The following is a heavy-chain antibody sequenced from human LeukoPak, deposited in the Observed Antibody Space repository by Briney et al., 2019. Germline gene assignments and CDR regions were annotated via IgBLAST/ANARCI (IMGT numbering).Heavy chain of an antibody. CDR2: INHSGST. D-gene: IGHD6-13*01. CDR1: GGSFSGYY. CDR3: ARAQEAAAGTYNWFDP. J-gene: IGHJ5*02. V-gene: IGHV4-34*01. Sequence: SETLSLTCAVYGGSFSGYYWSWIRQPPGKGLEWIGEINHSGSTNYNPSLKSRVTISVDTSKNQFSLKLSSVTAADTAVYYCARAQEAAAGTYNWFDPWGQGTLVTVSS.